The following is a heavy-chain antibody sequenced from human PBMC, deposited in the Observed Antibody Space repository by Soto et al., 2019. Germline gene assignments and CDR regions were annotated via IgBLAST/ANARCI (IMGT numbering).Heavy chain of an antibody. D-gene: IGHD3-22*01. J-gene: IGHJ3*02. CDR2: IYPCDSDT. V-gene: IGHV5-51*01. CDR3: ARRAISYYYDSSGYLNAFDI. CDR1: GYSFTSYW. Sequence: GESLKISCKGSGYSFTSYWIGWVRQMPGKGLEWMGIIYPCDSDTRYSPSFQGQVTISADKSISTAYLQWSSLKASDTAMYYCARRAISYYYDSSGYLNAFDIWGQGTMVTVSS.